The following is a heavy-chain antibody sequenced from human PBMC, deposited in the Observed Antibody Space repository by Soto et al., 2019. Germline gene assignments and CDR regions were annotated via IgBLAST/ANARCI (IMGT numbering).Heavy chain of an antibody. Sequence: LSLTCGVSGGTVASSHWWSWVRQSPGGGLEWIGNVYHTGDTNLNPSLQSRVTISVDKSNNQFSLRLNSLTAADTAVYFCAREIVTAGGNNYFDPWGPGTRVTVSS. CDR3: AREIVTAGGNNYFDP. D-gene: IGHD2-21*02. V-gene: IGHV4-4*01. J-gene: IGHJ5*02. CDR1: GGTVASSHW. CDR2: VYHTGDT.